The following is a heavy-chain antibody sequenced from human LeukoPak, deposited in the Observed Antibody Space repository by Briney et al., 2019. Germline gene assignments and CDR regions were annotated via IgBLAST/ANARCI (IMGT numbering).Heavy chain of an antibody. CDR1: GFTFSSYS. Sequence: GGSLRLSCAASGFTFSSYSMNWVRQAPGKGLERVSSISSSSSYIYYADSVKGRFTISRDNSKNTLYLQMNSLRAEDTAVYYCAKGYSGYEPHSWYGSSIYYYYYMDVWGKGTTVTVSS. D-gene: IGHD5-12*01. V-gene: IGHV3-21*04. CDR3: AKGYSGYEPHSWYGSSIYYYYYMDV. J-gene: IGHJ6*03. CDR2: ISSSSSYI.